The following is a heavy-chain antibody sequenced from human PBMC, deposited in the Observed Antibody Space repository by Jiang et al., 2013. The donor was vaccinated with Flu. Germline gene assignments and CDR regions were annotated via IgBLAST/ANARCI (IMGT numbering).Heavy chain of an antibody. Sequence: SGYTFTSYYMHWVRQAPGQGLEWMGIINPSGGSTSYAQKFQGRVTMTRDTSTSTVYMELSSLRSEDTAVYYCARVIGRYSYGLWDYYYYMDVWGKGTTVTVSS. CDR3: ARVIGRYSYGLWDYYYYMDV. CDR1: GYTFTSYY. J-gene: IGHJ6*03. CDR2: INPSGGST. V-gene: IGHV1-46*01. D-gene: IGHD5-18*01.